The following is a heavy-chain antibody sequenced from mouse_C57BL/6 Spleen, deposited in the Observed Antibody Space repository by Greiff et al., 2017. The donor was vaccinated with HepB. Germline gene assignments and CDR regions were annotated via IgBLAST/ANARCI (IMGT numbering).Heavy chain of an antibody. CDR3: WIIFYYYGSSYVRYFDY. V-gene: IGHV8-2*01. D-gene: IGHD1-1*01. Sequence: QVTLKVSGPGILQPSQTLSLACTFSGISLSTSGMGLSWLRKPSGKALEWLASIWNNDNYYNPSLKSRLTISKETSNYQVFLKLTSVDTADSATYYGSWIIFYYYGSSYVRYFDYWGQGTTLTVSS. CDR2: WNNDNY. J-gene: IGHJ2*01. CDR1: ISLSTSGMGL.